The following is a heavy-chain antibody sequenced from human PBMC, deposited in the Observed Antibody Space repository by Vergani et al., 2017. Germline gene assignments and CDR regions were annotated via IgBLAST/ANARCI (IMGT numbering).Heavy chain of an antibody. CDR3: ARAWFDP. CDR2: ISSSSSTI. V-gene: IGHV3-48*01. J-gene: IGHJ5*02. CDR1: GFTFSSYS. Sequence: VQLVESGGGVVQPGRSLRLSCAASGFTFSSYSMNWVRQAPGKGLEWVSYISSSSSTIYYADSVKGRFTISRDNAKNSLYLQMNSLRAEDTAVYYCARAWFDPWGQGTLVTVSS.